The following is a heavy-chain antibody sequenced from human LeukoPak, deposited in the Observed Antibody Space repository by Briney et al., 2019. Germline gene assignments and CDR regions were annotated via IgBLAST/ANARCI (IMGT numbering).Heavy chain of an antibody. V-gene: IGHV3-7*01. Sequence: GGSLRLSCTASGFTFSDYWMTWVRQAPGKGPEWVANIKQDGSQRYYVDSVRGRFTISRDNAKNSLFLQMNGLRAEDTAVYYCARRGGSSSRRSPIDYWGQGTLITVSS. D-gene: IGHD6-6*01. CDR3: ARRGGSSSRRSPIDY. J-gene: IGHJ4*02. CDR1: GFTFSDYW. CDR2: IKQDGSQR.